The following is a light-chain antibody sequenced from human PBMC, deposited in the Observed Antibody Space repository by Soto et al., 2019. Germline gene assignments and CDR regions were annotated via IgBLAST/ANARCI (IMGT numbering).Light chain of an antibody. Sequence: EIVMTQSPATLSVSPGERATFSCRASQSVSSNLAWYQQKPGQAPRLLIYGASIRATGIPARFSGSGSGTEFTLTISSLQSEDFAVDYCQHYNNWLPWTFGQGTKVDIK. CDR1: QSVSSN. CDR2: GAS. J-gene: IGKJ1*01. V-gene: IGKV3-15*01. CDR3: QHYNNWLPWT.